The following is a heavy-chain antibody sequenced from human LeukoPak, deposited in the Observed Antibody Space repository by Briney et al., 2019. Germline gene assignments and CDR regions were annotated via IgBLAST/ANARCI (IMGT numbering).Heavy chain of an antibody. V-gene: IGHV3-66*01. CDR3: ARATEYSSIGDAFDI. CDR2: IYSGGST. D-gene: IGHD6-6*01. CDR1: GFTVSSNY. J-gene: IGHJ3*02. Sequence: GGSLRLSCAASGFTVSSNYMSWVRQAPGKGLEWVSVIYSGGSTYYADSVKGRFTISRDNSKNTLYLQMNSLRAEDTAVYYCARATEYSSIGDAFDIWGQGTMVTVSS.